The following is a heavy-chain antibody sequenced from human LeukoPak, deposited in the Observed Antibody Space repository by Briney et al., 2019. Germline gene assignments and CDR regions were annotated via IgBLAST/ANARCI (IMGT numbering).Heavy chain of an antibody. Sequence: ASVKVSCKASGYTFTSYYMHWVRQAPGQGLEWMGWIIAYNGNTNYAQKFQGRVTMTRDTSISTAYMELSRLRSDDTAVYYCALAARSSTSPFDYWGQGTLVTVSS. V-gene: IGHV1-2*02. CDR2: IIAYNGNT. J-gene: IGHJ4*02. D-gene: IGHD2-2*01. CDR3: ALAARSSTSPFDY. CDR1: GYTFTSYY.